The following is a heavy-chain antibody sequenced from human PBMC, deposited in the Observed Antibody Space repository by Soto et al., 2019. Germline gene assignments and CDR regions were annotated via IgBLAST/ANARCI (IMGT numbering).Heavy chain of an antibody. CDR1: GFTFSSYA. D-gene: IGHD1-1*01. J-gene: IGHJ6*02. CDR3: ASRGKVEPYYYYGMDV. Sequence: QVQLVESGGGVVQPGRSLRLSCAASGFTFSSYAMHWVRQAPGKGLEWVAVISYDGSNKYYADSVKGRFTISRDNSKNTLYLQMNSLRAEDTAVYYCASRGKVEPYYYYGMDVWGQGTTVTVSS. CDR2: ISYDGSNK. V-gene: IGHV3-30-3*01.